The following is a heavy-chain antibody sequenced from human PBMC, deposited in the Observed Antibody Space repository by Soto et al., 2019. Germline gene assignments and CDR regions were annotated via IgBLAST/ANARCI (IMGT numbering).Heavy chain of an antibody. CDR3: AGGSSGDAFDI. D-gene: IGHD6-6*01. CDR1: GFTFSSYS. V-gene: IGHV3-21*01. Sequence: EVQLVESGGGLVKPGGSLRLSCAASGFTFSSYSMNWVRQAPGKGLEWVSSISSSSSYIYYADSVKGRVTISRDNAKNSRYLQMNSLRAEDTAVYYCAGGSSGDAFDIWGQGTMVTVSS. J-gene: IGHJ3*02. CDR2: ISSSSSYI.